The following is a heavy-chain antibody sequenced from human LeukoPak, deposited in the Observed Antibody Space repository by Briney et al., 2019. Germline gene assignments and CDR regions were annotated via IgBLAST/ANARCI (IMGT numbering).Heavy chain of an antibody. V-gene: IGHV4-34*01. D-gene: IGHD4-11*01. CDR2: IYNIGSA. CDR3: ARGPTEAGLDV. CDR1: GGSFSGYY. Sequence: SETLSLTCAVYGGSFSGYYWSWIRQPPGKGLEWIGYIYNIGSANYNPSLKSRVTVSVDTSKNHFSLKLRSVTAADTAVYYCARGPTEAGLDVWGKGTTVTVSS. J-gene: IGHJ6*04.